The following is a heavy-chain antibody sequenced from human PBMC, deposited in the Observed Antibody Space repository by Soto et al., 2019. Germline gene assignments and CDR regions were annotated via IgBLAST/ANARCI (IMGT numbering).Heavy chain of an antibody. CDR3: ARHMVATWALDY. Sequence: QVQLQESGPGLVKPSETLSLTCIVSGGSISTYYWSWIRQTPGKGLEWIGFIHYSWSTKYNPSLKSRVTISVDTSKNQFALRLSSVTAADTAVYYCARHMVATWALDYWGQGTLVTVSS. J-gene: IGHJ4*02. CDR1: GGSISTYY. V-gene: IGHV4-59*08. D-gene: IGHD5-12*01. CDR2: IHYSWST.